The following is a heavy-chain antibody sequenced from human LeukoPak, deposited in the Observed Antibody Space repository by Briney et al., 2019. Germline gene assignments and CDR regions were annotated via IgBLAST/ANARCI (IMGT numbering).Heavy chain of an antibody. CDR3: ARVQRFISQLAADY. J-gene: IGHJ4*02. V-gene: IGHV4-59*12. CDR1: GGFISTYY. D-gene: IGHD6-13*01. Sequence: PSETLSLTCTVSGGFISTYYWSWIRLPPGKGLEWIGSIYYSGSTYYNPSLKSRVTISVDTSKNQFSLKLSSVTAADTAVYYCARVQRFISQLAADYWGQGTLVTVSS. CDR2: IYYSGST.